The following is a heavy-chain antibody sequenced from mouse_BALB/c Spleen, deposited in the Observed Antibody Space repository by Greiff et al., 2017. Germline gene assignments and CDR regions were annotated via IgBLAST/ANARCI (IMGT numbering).Heavy chain of an antibody. Sequence: EVQRVESGGGLVQPGGSRKLSCAASGFTFSDYGMAWVRQAPGKGPEWVAFISNLAYSIYYADTVTGRFTISRENAKNTLYLEMSSLRSEDTAMYYCARDPGYGYDEGYAMDYWGQGTSVTVSS. V-gene: IGHV5-15*02. CDR3: ARDPGYGYDEGYAMDY. CDR2: ISNLAYSI. J-gene: IGHJ4*01. D-gene: IGHD2-2*01. CDR1: GFTFSDYG.